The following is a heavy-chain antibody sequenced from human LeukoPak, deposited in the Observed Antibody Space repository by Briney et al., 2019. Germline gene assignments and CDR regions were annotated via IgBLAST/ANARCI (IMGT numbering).Heavy chain of an antibody. J-gene: IGHJ3*02. CDR3: TREYTLLAFDI. V-gene: IGHV3-49*03. D-gene: IGHD2-2*02. CDR2: IRSKAYGGTT. Sequence: TGGSLRLSCTASGFTFGDYAMSWFRQAPGKGLEWVGFIRSKAYGGTTEYAASVEGRFTISRDDSKSIAHLQMNSLKTEDTAVYYCTREYTLLAFDIWGQGTMVTVSS. CDR1: GFTFGDYA.